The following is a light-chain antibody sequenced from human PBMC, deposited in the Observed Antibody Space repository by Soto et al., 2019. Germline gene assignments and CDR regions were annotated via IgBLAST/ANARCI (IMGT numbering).Light chain of an antibody. CDR2: EVS. J-gene: IGLJ2*01. CDR3: SSYTSTTTREV. CDR1: SSDVGGYNF. V-gene: IGLV2-14*01. Sequence: QSALTQPASVSGSPGQSITFSCTGTSSDVGGYNFVSWYQQHPGKVPRLIMYEVSNRPSGVSNRFSGSKSGNTASLTISGLQAEDEADYYCSSYTSTTTREVFGGGTKLTVL.